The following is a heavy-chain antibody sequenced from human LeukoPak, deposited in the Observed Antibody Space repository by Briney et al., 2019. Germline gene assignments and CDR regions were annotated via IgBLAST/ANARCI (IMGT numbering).Heavy chain of an antibody. CDR1: GYTFTSYG. V-gene: IGHV1-18*01. J-gene: IGHJ4*02. CDR2: ISAYNGNT. Sequence: GASVKVSCKASGYTFTSYGISWVRQAPGLGLEWMGWISAYNGNTNYAQKLQGRVTMTTDTSTSTAYMELRSLRSDDTAVYYCVVWLHNYFDYWGQGTLVTVSS. D-gene: IGHD3-3*01. CDR3: VVWLHNYFDY.